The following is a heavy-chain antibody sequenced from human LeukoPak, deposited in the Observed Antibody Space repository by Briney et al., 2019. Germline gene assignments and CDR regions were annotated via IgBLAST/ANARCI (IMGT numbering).Heavy chain of an antibody. V-gene: IGHV4-39*01. J-gene: IGHJ5*02. CDR2: IYYSGST. Sequence: SETLSLTCTVSGGSISSSSYYWGWIRQPPGKGLEWIGGIYYSGSTYYNPSLKSRVTISVDTSKNQFSLKLSSVTAADTAVYYCARHQIVVVPAAIFNPWGQGTLVTVSS. CDR3: ARHQIVVVPAAIFNP. CDR1: GGSISSSSYY. D-gene: IGHD2-2*01.